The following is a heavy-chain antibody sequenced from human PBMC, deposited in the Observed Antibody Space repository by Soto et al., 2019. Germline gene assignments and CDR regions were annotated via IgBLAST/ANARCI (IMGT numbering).Heavy chain of an antibody. J-gene: IGHJ4*02. D-gene: IGHD3-3*01. V-gene: IGHV4-59*08. CDR1: GGSISGYY. Sequence: LETLSVRSTVAGGSISGYYWSWIRQPPGKGLEYIGYVYYTGSTNYNPSLKSRVTISVDTSKNQFSLKLSSVTAADTAVYYCARHTSSRDYGDFDCWRQGTLVTVSS. CDR3: ARHTSSRDYGDFDC. CDR2: VYYTGST.